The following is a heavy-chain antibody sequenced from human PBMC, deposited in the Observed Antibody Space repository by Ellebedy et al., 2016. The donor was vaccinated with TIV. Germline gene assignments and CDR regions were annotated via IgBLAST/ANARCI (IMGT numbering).Heavy chain of an antibody. CDR3: ARDAFGSIDY. CDR1: GFTFSSYT. V-gene: IGHV3-23*01. D-gene: IGHD3-3*01. J-gene: IGHJ4*02. CDR2: ISGSGGST. Sequence: GESLKISXAASGFTFSSYTMRWVRQAPGKGLEWVSDISGSGGSTYYADSVKGRFTISRDNSKNTLFLQMNSLRDEDTAVYYCARDAFGSIDYWGQGTLVTVSS.